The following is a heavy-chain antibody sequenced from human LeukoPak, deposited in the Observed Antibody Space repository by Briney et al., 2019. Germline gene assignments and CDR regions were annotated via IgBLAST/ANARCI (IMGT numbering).Heavy chain of an antibody. J-gene: IGHJ6*03. CDR3: ARAGFWSGYQKYYYYYYYMDV. V-gene: IGHV1-69*06. D-gene: IGHD3-3*01. CDR2: IIPIFGTA. Sequence: ASVKVSCKASGGTFSSYAISWVRQAPGQGLEWMGGIIPIFGTANYAQKFQGRVTITADKSTSTAYMELSSLRSEDTAVYYCARAGFWSGYQKYYYYYYYMDVWGKGTTVTVSS. CDR1: GGTFSSYA.